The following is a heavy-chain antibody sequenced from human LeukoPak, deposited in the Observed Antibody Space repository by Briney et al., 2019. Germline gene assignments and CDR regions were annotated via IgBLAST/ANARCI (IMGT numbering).Heavy chain of an antibody. J-gene: IGHJ6*02. CDR2: ISSNGRSP. V-gene: IGHV3-64D*06. CDR3: VNSRGLAAAGHYYGMDV. Sequence: GGSPRLSCSASGFXFKKYAMHSVRQALGKGLEYVSRISSNGRSPYYAYSVNGRYAISRDNSKNMVYLQVSSLRLEDTAVDYCVNSRGLAAAGHYYGMDVWGQGTTVIVSS. D-gene: IGHD6-19*01. CDR1: GFXFKKYA.